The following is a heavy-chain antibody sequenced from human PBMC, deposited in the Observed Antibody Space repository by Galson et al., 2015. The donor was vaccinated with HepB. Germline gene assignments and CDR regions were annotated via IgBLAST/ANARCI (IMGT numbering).Heavy chain of an antibody. Sequence: SLRLSCAASGFTFSSYGMHWVRQAPGKGLEWVAVISYDGSNKYYADSVKGRFTISRDNSKNTLYLQMNSLRAEDTAVYYCAKDPTVGQQLVPYFDYWGQGTLVTVSS. D-gene: IGHD6-13*01. V-gene: IGHV3-30*18. CDR3: AKDPTVGQQLVPYFDY. CDR1: GFTFSSYG. CDR2: ISYDGSNK. J-gene: IGHJ4*02.